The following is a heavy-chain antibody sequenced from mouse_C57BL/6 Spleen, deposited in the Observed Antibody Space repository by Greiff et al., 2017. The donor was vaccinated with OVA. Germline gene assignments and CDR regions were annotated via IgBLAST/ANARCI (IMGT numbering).Heavy chain of an antibody. D-gene: IGHD1-1*01. CDR1: GFTFSSYG. CDR3: ARQSTVVAPGWYFDV. J-gene: IGHJ1*03. V-gene: IGHV5-6*01. CDR2: ISSGGSYT. Sequence: LVESGGDLVKPGGSLQLSCAASGFTFSSYGMSWVRQTPDKRLEWVATISSGGSYTYYPDSVKGRFTISRDNAKNTLYLQMSSLKSEDTAMYYCARQSTVVAPGWYFDVWGTGTTVTVSS.